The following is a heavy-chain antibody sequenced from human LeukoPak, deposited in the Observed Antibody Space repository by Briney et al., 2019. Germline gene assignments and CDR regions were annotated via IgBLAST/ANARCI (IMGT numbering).Heavy chain of an antibody. D-gene: IGHD2-8*02. V-gene: IGHV3-7*01. CDR2: IKQDGSEK. J-gene: IGHJ6*03. Sequence: GGSLRLSCAASGFTFSSYWMSWVRQAPGKGLEWVANIKQDGSEKYYVDSVKGRFTISRDNADRSLYLQMTSLRVEDTAVYFCASRYCTGVNCFAASYMCMDVWGKGTTVTISS. CDR3: ASRYCTGVNCFAASYMCMDV. CDR1: GFTFSSYW.